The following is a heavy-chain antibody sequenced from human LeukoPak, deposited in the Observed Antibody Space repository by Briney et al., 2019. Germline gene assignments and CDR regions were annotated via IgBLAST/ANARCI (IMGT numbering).Heavy chain of an antibody. CDR3: ARYSGDYEADY. V-gene: IGHV3-21*01. D-gene: IGHD4-17*01. J-gene: IGHJ4*02. CDR1: GVTFSSYS. CDR2: ISSSSLYI. Sequence: PGGSLRLSCAASGVTFSSYSMNWVRQAPGKGLEWVSSISSSSLYIYYADSVKGRFTISRDNAKNSLYLQMNSLRAEDTAVYYCARYSGDYEADYWGQGTLVTVSS.